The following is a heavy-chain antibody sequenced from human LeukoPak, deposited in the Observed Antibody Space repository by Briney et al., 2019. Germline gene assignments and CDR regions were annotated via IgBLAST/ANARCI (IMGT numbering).Heavy chain of an antibody. CDR2: IIPILGIA. CDR1: GGTFSSYA. J-gene: IGHJ4*02. CDR3: ARVYGSDYYFDY. D-gene: IGHD3-10*01. V-gene: IGHV1-69*04. Sequence: SVKVSCKASGGTFSSYAISWVRQAPGQGLEWMGRIIPILGIANYAQKFQGRVTITADKSTSTAYMELSSLRSEDTAVYYCARVYGSDYYFDYWGQGTLVSVSS.